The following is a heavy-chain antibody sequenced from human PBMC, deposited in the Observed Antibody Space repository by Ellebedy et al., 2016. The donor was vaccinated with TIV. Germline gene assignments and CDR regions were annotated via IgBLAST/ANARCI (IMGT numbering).Heavy chain of an antibody. J-gene: IGHJ4*02. D-gene: IGHD6-13*01. CDR1: GYSISSGYY. CDR3: VRSGFSTFDFDY. Sequence: SETLSLTCAVSGYSISSGYYWGWIRQPPGKGLEWIGSDYHFENSDHNYYKPSLKSRVTISGDTSQNQFSLKLISATAADTAVYYCVRSGFSTFDFDYWGQGIPVTVSS. CDR2: DYHFENSDHN. V-gene: IGHV4-38-2*01.